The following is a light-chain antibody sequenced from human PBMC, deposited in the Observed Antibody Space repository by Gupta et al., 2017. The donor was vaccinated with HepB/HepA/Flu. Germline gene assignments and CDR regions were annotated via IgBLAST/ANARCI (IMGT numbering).Light chain of an antibody. CDR2: YKSDSDK. CDR3: MIWHSNAWV. Sequence: QAVLTQPSSLSASPGASASLTCTLRSGINVGTYRIYWYQQKPGSPPQYLLRYKSDSDKQQGSGVPSRFSGSKDASANAGILLISGLQSEDEADYYCMIWHSNAWVFGGGTKLTV. J-gene: IGLJ3*02. V-gene: IGLV5-45*02. CDR1: SGINVGTYR.